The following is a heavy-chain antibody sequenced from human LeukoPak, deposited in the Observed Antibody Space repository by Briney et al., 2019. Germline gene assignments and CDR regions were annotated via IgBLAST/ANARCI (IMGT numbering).Heavy chain of an antibody. CDR1: GYTFTSYD. V-gene: IGHV1-8*03. Sequence: GASVKVSCKASGYTFTSYDINWVRQATGQGLEWMGWMNPNSGNTGYAQKFQGRVTITRNTSISTAYMELSSLRSEDTAVYYCARGRGKRPTIFGVVIGGHYYYYMDVWGKGTTVTVSS. J-gene: IGHJ6*03. D-gene: IGHD3-3*01. CDR3: ARGRGKRPTIFGVVIGGHYYYYMDV. CDR2: MNPNSGNT.